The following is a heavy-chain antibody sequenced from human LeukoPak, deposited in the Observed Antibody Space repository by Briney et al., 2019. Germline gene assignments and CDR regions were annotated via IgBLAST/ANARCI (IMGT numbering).Heavy chain of an antibody. V-gene: IGHV1-2*02. CDR3: ARARIRVVPAAIGY. J-gene: IGHJ4*02. CDR2: INPNSGGT. D-gene: IGHD2-2*02. CDR1: GYTFTGYY. Sequence: ASVKVSCKASGYTFTGYYMHWVRQAPGQGLEWMGWINPNSGGTNYAQKFQGRVTMTRDTSICTAYMELSRLRSDDTAVYYCARARIRVVPAAIGYWGQGTLVTVSS.